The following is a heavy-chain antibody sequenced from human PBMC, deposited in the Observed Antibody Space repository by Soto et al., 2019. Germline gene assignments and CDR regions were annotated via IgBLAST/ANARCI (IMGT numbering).Heavy chain of an antibody. V-gene: IGHV3-33*01. J-gene: IGHJ4*02. Sequence: PGGSLRLSCAASGFTFSSYGMHWVRQAPGKGLEWVAVIWYDGSNKYYADSVKGRFTISRDNSKNTLYLQMNSLRAEDTAVYYFARGWYYHRIAPSYWGQGTLVTVSS. D-gene: IGHD3-22*01. CDR3: ARGWYYHRIAPSY. CDR1: GFTFSSYG. CDR2: IWYDGSNK.